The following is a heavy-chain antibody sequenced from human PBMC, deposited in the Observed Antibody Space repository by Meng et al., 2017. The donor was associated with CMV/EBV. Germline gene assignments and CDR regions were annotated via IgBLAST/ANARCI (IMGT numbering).Heavy chain of an antibody. V-gene: IGHV3-43*01. CDR1: GFTFDAYT. Sequence: GGSLRLSCAASGFTFDAYTMHWVRQAPGKGLEWVSLISWDGGSTYYADSVKGRFTISRDNSKNSLYLQMNSLRTEDTALYYCAKDIGATIGRGAIDYWGQGTLVTVSS. CDR3: AKDIGATIGRGAIDY. CDR2: ISWDGGST. D-gene: IGHD5-12*01. J-gene: IGHJ4*02.